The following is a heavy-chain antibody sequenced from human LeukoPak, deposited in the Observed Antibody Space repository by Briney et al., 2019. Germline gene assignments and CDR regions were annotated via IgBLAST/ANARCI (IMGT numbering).Heavy chain of an antibody. D-gene: IGHD3-10*01. Sequence: SETLSLTCTVSGGSISSYSWSWIRQPPGKGLEWIGYIYHSGSTYYNPSLKSRVTISVDRSKNQFSLKLSSVTAADTAVYYCARGTGEFAMVRGVYYFDYWGQGTLVTVSS. J-gene: IGHJ4*02. V-gene: IGHV4-30-2*01. CDR1: GGSISSYS. CDR2: IYHSGST. CDR3: ARGTGEFAMVRGVYYFDY.